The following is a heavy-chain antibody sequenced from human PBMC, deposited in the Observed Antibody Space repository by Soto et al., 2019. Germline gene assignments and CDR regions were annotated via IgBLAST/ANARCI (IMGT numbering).Heavy chain of an antibody. J-gene: IGHJ6*02. D-gene: IGHD3-16*01. Sequence: QVQLVESGGGVVQPGRSLRLSCAASGFTFSSYAMHWVRQAPGKGLQWVAVISHDGNSQNYPDSVKGRFTISRDNSKNTLYLQRNSLRVEDTAVYFCARVTQETRMGWGTYYYGLDVCGQGTTVTVSS. CDR1: GFTFSSYA. V-gene: IGHV3-30-3*01. CDR3: ARVTQETRMGWGTYYYGLDV. CDR2: ISHDGNSQ.